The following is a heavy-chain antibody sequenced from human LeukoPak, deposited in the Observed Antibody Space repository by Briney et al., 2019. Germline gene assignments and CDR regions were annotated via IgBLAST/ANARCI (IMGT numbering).Heavy chain of an antibody. CDR3: ATSITMVRGVIISGDWFDP. Sequence: ASVKVSCKASGYTFTSYYMHWVRQAPGQGLEWMGIINPSGGSTSYAQKLQGRVTMTTDTSTSTAYMDLRSLRSDDTALYYCATSITMVRGVIISGDWFDPWGQGTLVTVSS. V-gene: IGHV1-46*01. D-gene: IGHD3-10*01. CDR2: INPSGGST. CDR1: GYTFTSYY. J-gene: IGHJ5*02.